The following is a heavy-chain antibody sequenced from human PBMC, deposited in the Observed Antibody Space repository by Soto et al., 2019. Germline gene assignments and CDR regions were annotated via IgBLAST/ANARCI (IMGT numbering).Heavy chain of an antibody. J-gene: IGHJ3*02. CDR1: GGSISSSSYY. CDR2: IYYSGST. CDR3: ASPLTGASAFDI. V-gene: IGHV4-39*01. D-gene: IGHD1-26*01. Sequence: QLQLQESGPGLVKPSETLSLTCTVSGGSISSSSYYWGWIRQPPGKGLEWIGSIYYSGSTYYNPSLKSRVTISVDTSKNQFSLKLSSVTAADTAVYYCASPLTGASAFDIWGQGTMVTVSS.